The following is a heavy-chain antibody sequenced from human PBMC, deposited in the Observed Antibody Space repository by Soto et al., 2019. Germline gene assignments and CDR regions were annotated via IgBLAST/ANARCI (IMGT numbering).Heavy chain of an antibody. Sequence: PSETLSLTCTVSGVSITTTSYYWGWIRQPPGKGLEWIGSVYFSGTTYYNPSLKSRVPISVDTSKNHFSLRLSSVTAADTAIYYCARHGSYWGQGTLVTVSS. CDR1: GVSITTTSYY. CDR2: VYFSGTT. J-gene: IGHJ4*02. CDR3: ARHGSY. V-gene: IGHV4-39*01.